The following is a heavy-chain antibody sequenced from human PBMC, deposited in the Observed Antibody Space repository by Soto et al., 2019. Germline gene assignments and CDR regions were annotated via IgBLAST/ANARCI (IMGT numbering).Heavy chain of an antibody. V-gene: IGHV4-4*07. CDR2: IYTSGST. CDR3: AGAAAGTRVYYYYGMDV. Sequence: TLSLTCTVSGGSISSYYWSWIRQPAGKGLEWIGRIYTSGSTNYNPSLKSRVTMSVDTSKNQFSLKLSSVTAADTAVYYCAGAAAGTRVYYYYGMDVWGQGTTVTVSS. CDR1: GGSISSYY. J-gene: IGHJ6*02. D-gene: IGHD6-13*01.